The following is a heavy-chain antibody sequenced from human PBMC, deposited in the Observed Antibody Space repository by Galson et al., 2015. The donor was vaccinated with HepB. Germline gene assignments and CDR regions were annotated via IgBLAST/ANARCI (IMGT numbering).Heavy chain of an antibody. Sequence: QSGAEMKKPGESLKISCKGSGYSFTSYWIGWVRQMPGKGLEWMGIIYPGDSDTRYSPSFQGQVTISADKSISTAYLQWSSLKASDTAMYYCASSSWYGPYYYGMDVWGQGTTVTVSS. V-gene: IGHV5-51*01. J-gene: IGHJ6*02. CDR1: GYSFTSYW. D-gene: IGHD6-13*01. CDR3: ASSSWYGPYYYGMDV. CDR2: IYPGDSDT.